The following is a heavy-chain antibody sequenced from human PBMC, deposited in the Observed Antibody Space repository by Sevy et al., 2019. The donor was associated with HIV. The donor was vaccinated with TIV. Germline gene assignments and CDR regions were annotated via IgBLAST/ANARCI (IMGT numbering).Heavy chain of an antibody. V-gene: IGHV3-23*01. Sequence: GGSLRLSCAASGFTFSSYAMSWVRQAPGKGLEWVSAISGSGGSTYYADSVKGRFTISRDNSKNTRYLQMNSLRAEDTAVYYCANMPSYDFWSGYLSNWFDPWGQGTLVTVSS. J-gene: IGHJ5*02. D-gene: IGHD3-3*01. CDR1: GFTFSSYA. CDR3: ANMPSYDFWSGYLSNWFDP. CDR2: ISGSGGST.